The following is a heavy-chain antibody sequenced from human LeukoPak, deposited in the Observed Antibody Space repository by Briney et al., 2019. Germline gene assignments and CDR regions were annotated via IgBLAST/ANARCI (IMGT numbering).Heavy chain of an antibody. CDR1: GFTFSNYD. CDR3: ARADCSSSTCYLRRSWFDP. Sequence: KPGGSLRLSCAASGFTFSNYDMNWVRQAPGKGLEWVSSISTSSRYIYYKDSVRGRFTISRDDAKNSLYLEMNSLRAEDTAVYYCARADCSSSTCYLRRSWFDPWGHGNLVTVSS. V-gene: IGHV3-21*01. J-gene: IGHJ5*02. CDR2: ISTSSRYI. D-gene: IGHD2-2*01.